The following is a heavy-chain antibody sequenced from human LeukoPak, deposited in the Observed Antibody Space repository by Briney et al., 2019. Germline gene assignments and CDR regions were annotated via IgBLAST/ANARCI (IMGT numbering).Heavy chain of an antibody. CDR1: GFTFSNAW. D-gene: IGHD2-15*01. V-gene: IGHV3-15*01. J-gene: IGHJ4*02. CDR3: TTEQSRGGGHSLNPPHLDY. CDR2: IKSKTDGGTT. Sequence: GGSLRLSRAASGFTFSNAWMSWVRQAPGKGLEWVGRIKSKTDGGTTDYAAPVKGRFTISRDDSKNTLYLQMSSLKTEDTAVYYCTTEQSRGGGHSLNPPHLDYWGQGTLVTVSS.